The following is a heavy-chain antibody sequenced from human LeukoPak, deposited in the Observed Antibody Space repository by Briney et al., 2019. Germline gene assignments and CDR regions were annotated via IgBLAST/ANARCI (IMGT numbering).Heavy chain of an antibody. CDR1: GGSISSSSYY. CDR3: ARGPSDSSGWYGEATTADAFDI. CDR2: IYYSGST. J-gene: IGHJ3*02. V-gene: IGHV4-39*01. D-gene: IGHD6-19*01. Sequence: NPSETLSLTCTVSGGSISSSSYYWGWIRQPPGKGLEWIGSIYYSGSTYYNPSLKSRVTISVDTSKNQFSLKLSSVTAADTAVYYCARGPSDSSGWYGEATTADAFDIWGQGTMVTVSS.